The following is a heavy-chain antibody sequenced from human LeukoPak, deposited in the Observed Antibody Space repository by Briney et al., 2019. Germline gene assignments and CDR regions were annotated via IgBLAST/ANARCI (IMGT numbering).Heavy chain of an antibody. CDR1: GFTFNNYA. CDR3: AKNRGGTYKYYMDV. J-gene: IGHJ6*03. CDR2: VSGSGGAT. V-gene: IGHV3-23*01. D-gene: IGHD1-1*01. Sequence: GGSLRLSCAASGFTFNNYAMSWVRQAPGRGLEWLSYVSGSGGATYYAASVTGRFTISRDNSKNTVYLQMGSLRAEDTAVYYCAKNRGGTYKYYMDVWGNGTTVTVSS.